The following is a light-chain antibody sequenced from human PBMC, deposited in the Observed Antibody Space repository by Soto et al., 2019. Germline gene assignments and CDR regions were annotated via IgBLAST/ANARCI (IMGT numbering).Light chain of an antibody. Sequence: DIQMTQSPSTLSASVGDRVTITCRASQSISSWLAWYQQKPGKAPKLLIYKASSLESGVPSRFSGSGSGTEFTHTISSLQPDDFATYYCQQYNSLMYTFGQGTKLEIK. J-gene: IGKJ2*01. CDR2: KAS. V-gene: IGKV1-5*03. CDR1: QSISSW. CDR3: QQYNSLMYT.